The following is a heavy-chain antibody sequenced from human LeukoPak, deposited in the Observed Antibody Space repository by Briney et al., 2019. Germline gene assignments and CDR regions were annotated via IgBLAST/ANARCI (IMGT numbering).Heavy chain of an antibody. V-gene: IGHV3-74*01. D-gene: IGHD5-12*01. CDR2: INTDGSSI. J-gene: IGHJ4*02. CDR1: GFTFSSYW. Sequence: GGSLRLSCAASGFTFSSYWMHWVRQTPGKGLVWVSRINTDGSSIIYADSVKGRFTISRDNAKNTLYLQMNSLRAEDTAVYYCARGYAGIDYWGQGTLVTVSS. CDR3: ARGYAGIDY.